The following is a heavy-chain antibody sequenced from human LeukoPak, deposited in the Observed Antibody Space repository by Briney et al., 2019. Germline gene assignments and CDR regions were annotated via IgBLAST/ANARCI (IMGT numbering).Heavy chain of an antibody. D-gene: IGHD2-15*01. Sequence: GGSLRLSCAASGFTFSSYGMHWVRQAPGKGLEWVAVLWYDGSNKYYADSVKGRFTISRDNVKNSLFLQMNSLRAEDTALYYCARGRLAASGLMDVWGQGTTVTVSS. CDR3: ARGRLAASGLMDV. CDR1: GFTFSSYG. J-gene: IGHJ6*02. CDR2: LWYDGSNK. V-gene: IGHV3-33*01.